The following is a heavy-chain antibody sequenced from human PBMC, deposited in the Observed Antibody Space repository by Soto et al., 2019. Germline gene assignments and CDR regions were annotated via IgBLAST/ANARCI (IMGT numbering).Heavy chain of an antibody. CDR3: ARGPMDIVLIVYAPDLYYFAY. D-gene: IGHD2-8*01. Sequence: PSETLSLTCAVYGGSFSGYYWSWIRQPPGKGLEWIGEINHSGSTNYNPSLKSRVTISVDTSKNQFSLKLSSVTAADTAVYYCARGPMDIVLIVYAPDLYYFAYWGQGTLVTVSS. J-gene: IGHJ4*02. CDR2: INHSGST. V-gene: IGHV4-34*01. CDR1: GGSFSGYY.